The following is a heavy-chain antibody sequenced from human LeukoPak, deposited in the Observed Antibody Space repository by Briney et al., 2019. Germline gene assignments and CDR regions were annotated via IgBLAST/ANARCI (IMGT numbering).Heavy chain of an antibody. Sequence: PSETLSLTCAVYGGSFSGYYWSWIRQPPGKGLEWIGEINHSGSNNYNPALKRRGTISVDTSKNHFSLKLSSVTAADTAVYYWARARRWRMTTVTHVAFDIWGQGTMVTVSS. CDR3: ARARRWRMTTVTHVAFDI. V-gene: IGHV4-34*01. CDR1: GGSFSGYY. D-gene: IGHD4-11*01. J-gene: IGHJ3*02. CDR2: INHSGSN.